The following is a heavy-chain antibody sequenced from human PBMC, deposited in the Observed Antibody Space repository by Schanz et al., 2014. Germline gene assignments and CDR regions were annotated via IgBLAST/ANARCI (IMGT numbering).Heavy chain of an antibody. D-gene: IGHD2-15*01. CDR2: ISAYTNNT. Sequence: QVQLVQSGAEVKKPGASVKVSCKASRYTFNTYGLNWVRQAPGQGLEWMGWISAYTNNTNYAQKVQGRVTMTTDTSTGTAYMELRSLRSDDTAVYYCARGRGCTGGSCYSWFDLWGQGTLVTVSS. CDR1: RYTFNTYG. J-gene: IGHJ5*02. CDR3: ARGRGCTGGSCYSWFDL. V-gene: IGHV1-18*01.